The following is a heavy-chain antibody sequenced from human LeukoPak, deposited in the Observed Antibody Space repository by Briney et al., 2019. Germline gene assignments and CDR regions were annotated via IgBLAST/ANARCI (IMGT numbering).Heavy chain of an antibody. D-gene: IGHD3-9*01. J-gene: IGHJ4*02. CDR3: ARDPLYRDILTGYSH. CDR1: GGSISSGSYY. Sequence: PSQTLSLTCTVSGGSISSGSYYWSWIRQPAGKGLEWIGRIYTSGSTNYNPSLKSRVTISVDTSKNQFSLKLSSVTAADTAVYYCARDPLYRDILTGYSHWGQGTLVTVSS. V-gene: IGHV4-61*02. CDR2: IYTSGST.